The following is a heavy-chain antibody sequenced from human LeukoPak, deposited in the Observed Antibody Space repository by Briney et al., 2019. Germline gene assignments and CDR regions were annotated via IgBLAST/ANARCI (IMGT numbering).Heavy chain of an antibody. CDR3: AREDVDITVAASGAFDI. J-gene: IGHJ3*02. D-gene: IGHD6-19*01. CDR2: IISDGSTT. CDR1: GFTFSSYW. V-gene: IGHV3-74*01. Sequence: GGSLGLSCAASGFTFSSYWMHWVRQAPGKGLVWVSRIISDGSTTSYADSVKGRFTISRDNAKNTLYLQMNSLRAEDTAVYYCAREDVDITVAASGAFDIWGQGTMVTVSS.